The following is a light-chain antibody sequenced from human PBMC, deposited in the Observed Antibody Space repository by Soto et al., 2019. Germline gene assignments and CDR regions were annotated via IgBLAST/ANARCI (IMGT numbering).Light chain of an antibody. CDR3: QQYGSSPPT. J-gene: IGKJ1*01. V-gene: IGKV3-15*01. CDR2: GAS. CDR1: QSVYNN. Sequence: EIVMTQSPATLSVSPGERATLSCRASQSVYNNLAWYQQKPGQAPRLLIYGASTRATGIPARFSGSGSGTDFTLTISRLEPEDFAVYYCQQYGSSPPTFGQGTKVDIK.